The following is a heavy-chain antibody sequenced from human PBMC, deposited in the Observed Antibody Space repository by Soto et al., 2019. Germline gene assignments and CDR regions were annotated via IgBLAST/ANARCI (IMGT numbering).Heavy chain of an antibody. CDR3: TTDVGWLGSWAFDY. CDR1: GFTFSNAW. J-gene: IGHJ4*02. V-gene: IGHV3-15*01. Sequence: VGSLRLSCAASGFTFSNAWMSWVRQAPGKGLEWVGRIKSKTDGGTTDYAAPVKGRFTISRDDSKNTLYLQMNSLKTEDTAVYYCTTDVGWLGSWAFDYWGQGTLVTVSS. CDR2: IKSKTDGGTT. D-gene: IGHD6-13*01.